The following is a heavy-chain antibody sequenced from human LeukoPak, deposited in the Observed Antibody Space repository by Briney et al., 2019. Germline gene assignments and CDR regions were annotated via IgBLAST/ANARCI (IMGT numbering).Heavy chain of an antibody. CDR2: IYYSGST. Sequence: PSETLSLTCTVSGGSISSSSYYWGWIRQPPGKGLEWIGSIYYSGSTYYNPSLKSRVTISVDTSKNQFSLKLSSVTAADTAVYYCAGPTDTARNWYFDVWGRGSLVTVSS. J-gene: IGHJ2*01. D-gene: IGHD5-18*01. V-gene: IGHV4-39*01. CDR3: AGPTDTARNWYFDV. CDR1: GGSISSSSYY.